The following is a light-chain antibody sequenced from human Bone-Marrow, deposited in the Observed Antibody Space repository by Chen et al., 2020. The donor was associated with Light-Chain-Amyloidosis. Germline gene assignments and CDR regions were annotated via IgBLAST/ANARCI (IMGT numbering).Light chain of an antibody. CDR3: SSYTSSSTLGV. CDR1: SSDVGGYNY. CDR2: DVS. Sequence: QSALTQPASVSGSPGQSITISCTGTSSDVGGYNYVSWYQQRPGKAPKLMIYDVSNRPSGVSRRSSGPESGNAAALTIAGLHAHDGAEYYWSSYTSSSTLGVFGGGTELTVL. V-gene: IGLV2-14*01. J-gene: IGLJ2*01.